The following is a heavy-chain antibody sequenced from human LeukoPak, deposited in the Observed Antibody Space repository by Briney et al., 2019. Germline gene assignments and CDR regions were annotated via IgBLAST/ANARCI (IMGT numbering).Heavy chain of an antibody. CDR3: AKDGDYYDSSGLDY. V-gene: IGHV3-9*01. CDR1: GFTFDDYA. D-gene: IGHD3-22*01. CDR2: ISWNSGSI. J-gene: IGHJ4*02. Sequence: TGGSLRPSCAASGFTFDDYAMHWVRQAPGKGLEWVSGISWNSGSIGYADSVKGRFTISRDNAKNSLYLQMNSLRAEDTALYYCAKDGDYYDSSGLDYWGQGTLVTVSS.